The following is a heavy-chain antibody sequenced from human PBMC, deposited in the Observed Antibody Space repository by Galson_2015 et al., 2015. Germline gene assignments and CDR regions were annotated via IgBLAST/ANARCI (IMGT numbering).Heavy chain of an antibody. CDR3: ARIQEGYDFWSGYYIDY. V-gene: IGHV2-26*01. CDR1: GFSLSNARMG. CDR2: IFSNDEK. J-gene: IGHJ4*02. D-gene: IGHD3-3*01. Sequence: ALVKPTQTLTLTCTVSGFSLSNARMGVSWIRQPPGKALEWLAHIFSNDEKSYSTSLKSRLTISKDTSKSQVVLTMTNMDPVDTATYYCARIQEGYDFWSGYYIDYWGQGTLVTVSS.